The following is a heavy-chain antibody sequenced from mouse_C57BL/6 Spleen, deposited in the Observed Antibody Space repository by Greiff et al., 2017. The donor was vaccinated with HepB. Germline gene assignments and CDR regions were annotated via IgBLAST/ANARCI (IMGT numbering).Heavy chain of an antibody. J-gene: IGHJ1*03. CDR1: GYTFTSYW. D-gene: IGHD2-1*01. CDR3: ARSRGNYPYLYLDV. CDR2: IDPSDSYT. Sequence: QVQLQQPGAELVMPGASVKLSCKASGYTFTSYWMHWVKQRPGQGLEWIGEIDPSDSYTNYNQKFKGKSTLTVDKSSSTAYMQLSSLTSEDSAVYYCARSRGNYPYLYLDVWGTGTTVTVSS. V-gene: IGHV1-69*01.